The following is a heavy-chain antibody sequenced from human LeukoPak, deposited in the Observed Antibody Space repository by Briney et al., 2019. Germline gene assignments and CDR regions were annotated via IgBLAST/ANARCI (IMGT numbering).Heavy chain of an antibody. CDR3: AKDGLQSSEWSPPLNC. CDR2: ISGNAGST. D-gene: IGHD3-3*01. V-gene: IGHV3-23*01. Sequence: GGSLRLSCAASGFALSSYAISWVRQAPGKGLESVSLISGNAGSTYYADSVKGRFTISRDITKNTLYLQMNSLRAEATATYYCAKDGLQSSEWSPPLNCWGQGTLVTVSS. CDR1: GFALSSYA. J-gene: IGHJ4*02.